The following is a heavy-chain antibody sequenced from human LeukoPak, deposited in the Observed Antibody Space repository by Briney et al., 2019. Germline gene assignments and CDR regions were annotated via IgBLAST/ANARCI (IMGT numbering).Heavy chain of an antibody. CDR1: GGSISSYY. CDR3: ARVRYWLGGGVDY. Sequence: SETLSLTCTVSGGSISSYYWSWIRQPPGKGLEWIGYIYYSGTTNYNPSLKSRVTISVDTSKNQFSLKLSSVTAADTAVYYCARVRYWLGGGVDYWGQGTLVTVSS. CDR2: IYYSGTT. V-gene: IGHV4-59*08. J-gene: IGHJ4*02. D-gene: IGHD3-10*01.